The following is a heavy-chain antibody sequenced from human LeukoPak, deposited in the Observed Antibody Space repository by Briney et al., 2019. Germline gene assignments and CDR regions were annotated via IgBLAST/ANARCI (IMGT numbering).Heavy chain of an antibody. D-gene: IGHD4-17*01. CDR3: ARAPNYYGAGY. J-gene: IGHJ4*02. Sequence: SSETLSLTCAVYGGSFSGCYWSWIRQPPGKGLEWIGEINHSGSTNYNPSLKSRVTISVDTSKNQFSLKLSSVTAADTAVYYCARAPNYYGAGYWGQGTLVTVSS. CDR1: GGSFSGCY. CDR2: INHSGST. V-gene: IGHV4-34*01.